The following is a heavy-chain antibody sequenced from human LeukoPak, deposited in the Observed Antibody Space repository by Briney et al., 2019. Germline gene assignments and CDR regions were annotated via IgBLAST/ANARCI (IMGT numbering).Heavy chain of an antibody. CDR1: GGSISSSSYY. CDR2: IYYSGSS. J-gene: IGHJ4*02. V-gene: IGHV4-39*07. CDR3: ASLRHSNYFDY. D-gene: IGHD5/OR15-5a*01. Sequence: SETLSLTCTVSGGSISSSSYYWGWIRQPPGKGLEWIGSIYYSGSSYYNPSLKSRVTISVDTSKNQFSLKLSSVTAADTAVYYCASLRHSNYFDYWGQGTLVTVSS.